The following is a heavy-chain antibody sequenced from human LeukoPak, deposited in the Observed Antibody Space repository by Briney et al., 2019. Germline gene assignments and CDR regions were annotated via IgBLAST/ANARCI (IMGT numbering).Heavy chain of an antibody. D-gene: IGHD2-15*01. CDR2: INHSGST. CDR3: AREPSIVVVVAAAGDAFDI. CDR1: GGSFSGYY. Sequence: SETLSLTCAVYGGSFSGYYWSWIRQPPGEGLEWIGEINHSGSTNYNPSLKSRVTISVDTSKNQFSLKLSSVTAADTAVYYCAREPSIVVVVAAAGDAFDIWGQGTMVTVSS. J-gene: IGHJ3*02. V-gene: IGHV4-34*01.